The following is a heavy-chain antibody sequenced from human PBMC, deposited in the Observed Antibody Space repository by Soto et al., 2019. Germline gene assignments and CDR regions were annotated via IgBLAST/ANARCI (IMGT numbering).Heavy chain of an antibody. Sequence: KASETLSLTCAVYGGSFSGYYWNWIRQPPGKGLEWIGEINHSGSTNYNPSLKSRVTITVDTSKNQFSLKLSSVTAADTAVYYCARGRSSTLIYYYYYGMDVWGQGTTVTVSS. J-gene: IGHJ6*02. V-gene: IGHV4-34*01. D-gene: IGHD3-10*01. CDR3: ARGRSSTLIYYYYYGMDV. CDR1: GGSFSGYY. CDR2: INHSGST.